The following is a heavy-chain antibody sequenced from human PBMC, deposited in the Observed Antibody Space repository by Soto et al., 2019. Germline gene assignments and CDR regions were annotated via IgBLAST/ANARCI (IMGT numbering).Heavy chain of an antibody. J-gene: IGHJ3*02. D-gene: IGHD6-19*01. CDR3: ARDAIAVAGEDAFDI. Sequence: GASVKVSCKASGYTFSSYGIGWVRQAPGQGLEWMGWISAYNGKTNYSQNLQGRVTMTTDTSTSTAYMELRSLRSDDTAVYYCARDAIAVAGEDAFDIWGQGTMVTVSS. CDR2: ISAYNGKT. V-gene: IGHV1-18*04. CDR1: GYTFSSYG.